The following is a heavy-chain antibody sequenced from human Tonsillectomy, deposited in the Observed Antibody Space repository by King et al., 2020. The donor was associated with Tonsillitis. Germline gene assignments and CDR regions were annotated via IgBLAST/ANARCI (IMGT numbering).Heavy chain of an antibody. V-gene: IGHV3-30*18. Sequence: VQLVESGGGVVQPGRSLRLSCAASGFTFSSYGMHWVRQAPGKGLEWVAAISYDGSNKYYADSVKGRFTISRDNSKNTLYLQMNSLRAEDTAVYYCAKGSRSILNSSCWYLVSYFDYWGQGTRVTVSS. CDR2: ISYDGSNK. J-gene: IGHJ4*02. D-gene: IGHD6-19*01. CDR3: AKGSRSILNSSCWYLVSYFDY. CDR1: GFTFSSYG.